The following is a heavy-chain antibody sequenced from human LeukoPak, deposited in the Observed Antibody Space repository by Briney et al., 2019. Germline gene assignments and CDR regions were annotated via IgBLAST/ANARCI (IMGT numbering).Heavy chain of an antibody. D-gene: IGHD3-22*01. CDR1: GFTFSSYG. Sequence: GRSLRLSCAASGFTFSSYGIHWVRQAPGKGLEWVAVISYDGSNKYYADPVKGRFTISRDNAKNSLYLQMNSLRAEDTALYYCASSYYHDGDYWGQGTLVTVSS. J-gene: IGHJ4*02. CDR2: ISYDGSNK. CDR3: ASSYYHDGDY. V-gene: IGHV3-30*03.